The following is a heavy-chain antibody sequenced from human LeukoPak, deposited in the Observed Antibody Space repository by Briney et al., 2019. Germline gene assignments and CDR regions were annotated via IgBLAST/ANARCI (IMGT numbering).Heavy chain of an antibody. J-gene: IGHJ6*03. CDR2: INPSDGST. D-gene: IGHD2-15*01. Sequence: ASVKVSCKASGYSFTYHYMHWLRQAPGQGLERIGIINPSDGSTTYAQKFQGRVTMTRDISTSTVYMELSSLRSEDTAVYYCAREGGLGYCSGGSCSYYYYYMDVWGKGTTVTISS. V-gene: IGHV1-46*01. CDR1: GYSFTYHY. CDR3: AREGGLGYCSGGSCSYYYYYMDV.